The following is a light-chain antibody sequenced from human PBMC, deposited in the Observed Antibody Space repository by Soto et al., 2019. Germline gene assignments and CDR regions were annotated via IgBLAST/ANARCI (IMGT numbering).Light chain of an antibody. Sequence: EIVMTQSPATLSVSPGERATLCCRASQSVSSNLAWYQQKPGQAPRLLIYGASTRATGIPARFSGSGSGTEFTLTISSLQSQDFAVYYCQQYNNWPPWTVGQGTKVDIK. CDR2: GAS. CDR3: QQYNNWPPWT. CDR1: QSVSSN. J-gene: IGKJ1*01. V-gene: IGKV3-15*01.